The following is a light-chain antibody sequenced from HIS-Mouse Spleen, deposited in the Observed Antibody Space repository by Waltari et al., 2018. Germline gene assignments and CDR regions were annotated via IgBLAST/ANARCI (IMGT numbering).Light chain of an antibody. CDR2: DAS. Sequence: EILLTQSPATLSLSPGKRATLSCRASQSVSSYLAWYQQKPGQAPRLLIYDASNRATGIPARFSGSGSGTDFTLTISSLEPEDFAVYYCQQRSNWPPRVTFGQGTRLEIK. CDR1: QSVSSY. J-gene: IGKJ5*01. V-gene: IGKV3-11*01. CDR3: QQRSNWPPRVT.